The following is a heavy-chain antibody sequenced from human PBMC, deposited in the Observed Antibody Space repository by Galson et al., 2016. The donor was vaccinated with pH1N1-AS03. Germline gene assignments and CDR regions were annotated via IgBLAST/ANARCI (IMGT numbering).Heavy chain of an antibody. D-gene: IGHD2-15*01. CDR2: INTGNGNT. V-gene: IGHV1-3*04. Sequence: SVKVSCKASGYRFNIYDMHWVRQAPGQRPEWMGWINTGNGNTKYSQKFQGRITITRDTSTNTAYLELRSLTYDDTAVYYCARAAPFDPWGHGTLVIVSS. J-gene: IGHJ5*02. CDR1: GYRFNIYD. CDR3: ARAAPFDP.